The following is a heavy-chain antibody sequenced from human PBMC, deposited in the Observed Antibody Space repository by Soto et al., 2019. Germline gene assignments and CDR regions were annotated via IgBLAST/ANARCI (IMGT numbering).Heavy chain of an antibody. CDR2: IYHSGST. CDR1: GGSISSSNW. CDR3: AKDGVGYCSGGCRYSPYGMDV. V-gene: IGHV4-4*02. D-gene: IGHD2-15*01. Sequence: PSETLSLTCAGSGGSISSSNWWSWVRQPPVKGLEWNGEIYHSGSTNYNPTLKSRVTISVDKSKNQCSRKLSSVTAGDTGVCYCAKDGVGYCSGGCRYSPYGMDVWGQGNTVPVSS. J-gene: IGHJ6*02.